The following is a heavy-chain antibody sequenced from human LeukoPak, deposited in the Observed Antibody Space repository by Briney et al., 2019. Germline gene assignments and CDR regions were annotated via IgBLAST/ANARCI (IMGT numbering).Heavy chain of an antibody. Sequence: SETLSLTCAVSGGSITSSKYFWGWIRQPPGKELELIGIISYSGSTDYNPSLKSRVTISTDTSKNPFSLKLTSVTAADTAVYYCAGLGVMVLVYQFEYWGRGTPVTVSS. D-gene: IGHD2-8*01. CDR2: ISYSGST. V-gene: IGHV4-39*07. CDR1: GGSITSSKYF. J-gene: IGHJ4*02. CDR3: AGLGVMVLVYQFEY.